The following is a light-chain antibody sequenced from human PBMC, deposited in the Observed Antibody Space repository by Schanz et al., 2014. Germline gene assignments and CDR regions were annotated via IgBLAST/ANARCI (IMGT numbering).Light chain of an antibody. CDR2: DVS. V-gene: IGLV2-14*01. J-gene: IGLJ2*01. CDR3: CSYAGDTPHVA. Sequence: QSALTQPASVSGSPGQSITISCTGTSSDVGGYDFVSWYQQHPGKAPKLMIYDVSARPSGVSNRFSGSKSGNTASLTISGLQADDEADYYCCSYAGDTPHVALGGGTKLTVL. CDR1: SSDVGGYDF.